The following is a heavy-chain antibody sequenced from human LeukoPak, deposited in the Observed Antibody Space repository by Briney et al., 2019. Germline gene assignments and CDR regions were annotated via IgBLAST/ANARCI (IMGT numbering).Heavy chain of an antibody. D-gene: IGHD5-12*01. CDR2: IDHSGNT. CDR1: GGSIGSRSFY. Sequence: SETLSLTCNVSGGSIGSRSFYWGWIRQPPGQGLEFIGSIDHSGNTNYNSPLKSRVTISADTSRNQFSLKLRSVTAADTAVYYCARRTSGGYSGYIDRWGLGTLVTVSS. J-gene: IGHJ5*02. CDR3: ARRTSGGYSGYIDR. V-gene: IGHV4-39*01.